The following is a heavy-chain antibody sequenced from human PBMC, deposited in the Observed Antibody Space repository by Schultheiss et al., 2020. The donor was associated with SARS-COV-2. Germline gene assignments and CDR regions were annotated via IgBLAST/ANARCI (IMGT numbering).Heavy chain of an antibody. J-gene: IGHJ4*02. CDR1: GFTFSSYG. V-gene: IGHV3-30*03. CDR2: ISYDGSNK. CDR3: ARDRRDQLLTPYFDY. Sequence: GGSLRLSCAASGFTFSSYGMHWVRQAPGKGLEWVAVISYDGSNKYYADSVKGRFTISRDNSKNTLYLQMNSLRAEDTAVYYCARDRRDQLLTPYFDYWGQGTLVTVSS. D-gene: IGHD2-2*01.